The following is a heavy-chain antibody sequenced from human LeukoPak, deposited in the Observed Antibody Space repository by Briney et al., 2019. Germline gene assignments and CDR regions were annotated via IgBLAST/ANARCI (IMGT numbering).Heavy chain of an antibody. CDR3: ASFEYSSLSDYYYYYYMDV. J-gene: IGHJ6*03. CDR1: GGSISSSSYY. V-gene: IGHV4-39*01. D-gene: IGHD6-6*01. CDR2: IYYSGST. Sequence: SEPLSLTCTVSGGSISSSSYYWGWIRQPPGKGLEWIGSIYYSGSTYYNPSLKSRVTISVDTSKNQFSLKLSSVTAADTAVYYCASFEYSSLSDYYYYYYMDVWGKGTTVTVSS.